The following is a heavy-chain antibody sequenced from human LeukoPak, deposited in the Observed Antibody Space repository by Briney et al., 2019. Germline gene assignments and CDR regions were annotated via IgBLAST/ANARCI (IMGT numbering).Heavy chain of an antibody. D-gene: IGHD3-22*01. CDR2: INPNSGGT. CDR3: ARDQYCYDSSGYSAGYAFDI. CDR1: GYTFTSYG. V-gene: IGHV1-2*06. Sequence: ASVKVSCKASGYTFTSYGISWVRQAPGQGLEWMGRINPNSGGTNYAQKFQGRVTMTRDTSISTAYMEMSRLRYDDTAVYYYARDQYCYDSSGYSAGYAFDIWGQGTMVTVSS. J-gene: IGHJ3*02.